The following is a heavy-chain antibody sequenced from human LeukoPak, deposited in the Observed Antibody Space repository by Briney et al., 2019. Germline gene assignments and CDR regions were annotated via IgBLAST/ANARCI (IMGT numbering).Heavy chain of an antibody. Sequence: GGSLRLSCAASGFTFSDYWMSWVRQAPGKGLEWVANIKQDGSEEYYVDSVKGRFTISRDNAKNSLYLQMNSLRAEDTAVYYCARGALDAFDIWGQGTMVTVSS. V-gene: IGHV3-7*03. CDR2: IKQDGSEE. CDR3: ARGALDAFDI. CDR1: GFTFSDYW. J-gene: IGHJ3*02.